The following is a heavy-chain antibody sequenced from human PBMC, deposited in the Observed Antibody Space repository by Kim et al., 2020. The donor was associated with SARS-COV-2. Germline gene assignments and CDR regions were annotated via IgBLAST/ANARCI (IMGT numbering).Heavy chain of an antibody. D-gene: IGHD3-10*01. CDR1: GFTVSSNY. CDR3: ARDNSTVRGHYYYYYGMDV. Sequence: GGSLRLSCAASGFTVSSNYMSWVRQAPGQGLELVSVIYSGGSTYYADSVKGRFTISRDNSKNTLYLQMNSLRAEDTAVYYCARDNSTVRGHYYYYYGMDVWGQGTTVTVSS. CDR2: IYSGGST. V-gene: IGHV3-53*01. J-gene: IGHJ6*02.